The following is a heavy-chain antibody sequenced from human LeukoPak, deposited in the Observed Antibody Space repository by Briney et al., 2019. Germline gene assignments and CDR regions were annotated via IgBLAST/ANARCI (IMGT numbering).Heavy chain of an antibody. D-gene: IGHD2-2*02. Sequence: GESQKISCKGSGYSFTSYWIGWVRQMPGKGLEWMGIIYPGDSDTKYSPSFQGHVTISADESINTAYLQWSGLQASDNAIYFCARSQGLYGAADYWGQGTPV. V-gene: IGHV5-51*01. CDR3: ARSQGLYGAADY. CDR2: IYPGDSDT. CDR1: GYSFTSYW. J-gene: IGHJ4*02.